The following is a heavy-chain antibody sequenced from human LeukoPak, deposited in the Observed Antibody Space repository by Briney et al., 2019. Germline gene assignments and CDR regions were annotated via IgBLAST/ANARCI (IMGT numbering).Heavy chain of an antibody. CDR2: INLAGSET. D-gene: IGHD2-15*01. CDR3: ARFGYVAAVDV. Sequence: GGSLRLSCAASGFSFSAYWMTWVRQAPGTGLEWVANINLAGSETYYVDPVKGRFSISRDNAKNLVYLQMNSLRAEDTAVYHCARFGYVAAVDVWGQGTPVTVSS. J-gene: IGHJ4*02. V-gene: IGHV3-7*01. CDR1: GFSFSAYW.